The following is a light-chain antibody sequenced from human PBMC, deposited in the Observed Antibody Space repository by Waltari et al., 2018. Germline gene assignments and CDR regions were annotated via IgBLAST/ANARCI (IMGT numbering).Light chain of an antibody. J-gene: IGLJ3*02. V-gene: IGLV2-14*03. CDR2: DVT. Sequence: QSALAQPASVSGIPGQSISISCTGTSSVIVVYNSVSWYQQHPGKAPKVILYDVTYRPSGISNRFSGSKSGNTASLTIYGLQAEDEAYYYCSSYTSNISWVFGGGTKLTVL. CDR1: SSVIVVYNS. CDR3: SSYTSNISWV.